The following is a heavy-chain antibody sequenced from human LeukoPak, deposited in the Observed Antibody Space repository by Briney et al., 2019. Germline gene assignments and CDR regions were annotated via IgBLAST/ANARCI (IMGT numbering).Heavy chain of an antibody. J-gene: IGHJ4*02. CDR1: GLTFRNLK. CDR3: ARDIRGYSYGYYFDY. D-gene: IGHD5-18*01. Sequence: GGSLRLSCAVSGLTFRNLKMNWVRQAPGRGLEWVSYISAGGRTTFYADSVAGRFTISRDNAKNSLYLQMNSLRAEDTAVYYCARDIRGYSYGYYFDYWGQGTLVTVSS. CDR2: ISAGGRTT. V-gene: IGHV3-48*03.